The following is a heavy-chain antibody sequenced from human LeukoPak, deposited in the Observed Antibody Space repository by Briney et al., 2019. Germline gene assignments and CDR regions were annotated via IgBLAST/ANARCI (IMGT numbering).Heavy chain of an antibody. CDR2: IYSGGST. J-gene: IGHJ4*02. V-gene: IGHV3-53*01. Sequence: GGSLRLSCAASGFTVSSNYMSWVRQAPGKGLEWVSVIYSGGSTYYADSVKGRFTISRDNSKNTLYLQMNSLRAEDTAVYYCAKTVEAVALHYFDYWGQGTLVTVSS. D-gene: IGHD6-19*01. CDR3: AKTVEAVALHYFDY. CDR1: GFTVSSNY.